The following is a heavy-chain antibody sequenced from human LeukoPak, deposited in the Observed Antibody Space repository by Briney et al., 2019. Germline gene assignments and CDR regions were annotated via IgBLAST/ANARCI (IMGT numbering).Heavy chain of an antibody. Sequence: PSETLSLTCNVSGGSIRSYYWSWIRQPPGKGLEWIGYIYYSGSTNYNASLKSRVTISVDTSKNQFSLKLSSVTAADTAVYYCARRDFYYYYMDVWGKGTTVTVSS. CDR1: GGSIRSYY. CDR3: ARRDFYYYYMDV. CDR2: IYYSGST. V-gene: IGHV4-59*08. D-gene: IGHD3-3*01. J-gene: IGHJ6*03.